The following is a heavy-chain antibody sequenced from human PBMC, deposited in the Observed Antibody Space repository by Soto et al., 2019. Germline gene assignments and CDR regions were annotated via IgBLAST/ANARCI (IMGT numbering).Heavy chain of an antibody. Sequence: QVHLVQSGAEVRKPGASVKVSCKGSGYTFTYYGIAWVRQAPGQGLEWMGWISAHNDNTTYAQKVQGRVTVTRDTSTSTASMELRNLRSDDTAVYYCERGRYGDYWGHGALVTVSS. D-gene: IGHD1-1*01. CDR3: ERGRYGDY. V-gene: IGHV1-18*01. CDR2: ISAHNDNT. CDR1: GYTFTYYG. J-gene: IGHJ4*01.